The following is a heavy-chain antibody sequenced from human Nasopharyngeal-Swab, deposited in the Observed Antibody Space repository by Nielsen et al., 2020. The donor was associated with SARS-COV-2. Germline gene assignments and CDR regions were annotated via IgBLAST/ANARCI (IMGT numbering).Heavy chain of an antibody. CDR1: GFTFSSYS. CDR2: ISSGGSTI. V-gene: IGHV3-48*04. CDR3: ARGPYY. Sequence: GGPLRLSCAASGFTFSSYSMNWVRQAPGKGLEWLSYISSGGSTIYYADSVKGRFTISRDNAKNSMFLQMNGLRVEDTAIYYCARGPYYWGQGALVTVSS. J-gene: IGHJ4*02. D-gene: IGHD3-16*01.